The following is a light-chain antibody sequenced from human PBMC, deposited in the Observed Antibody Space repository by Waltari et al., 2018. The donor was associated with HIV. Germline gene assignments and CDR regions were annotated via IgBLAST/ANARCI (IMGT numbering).Light chain of an antibody. V-gene: IGKV1-NL1*01. CDR2: AAS. J-gene: IGKJ1*01. CDR3: QQYYSTPCT. Sequence: DIQMTQSPSSLSASVGDRVTITCRASQGIRNSLAWYQQKPGKAPKLLLYAASRLESGVPSRFSGSGSETDYTLTISSLQPEDFATYYCQQYYSTPCTFGQGTKVEIK. CDR1: QGIRNS.